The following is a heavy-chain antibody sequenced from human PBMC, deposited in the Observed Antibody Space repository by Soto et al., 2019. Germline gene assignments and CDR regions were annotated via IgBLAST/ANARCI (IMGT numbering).Heavy chain of an antibody. CDR3: PRIHLGYDACDI. V-gene: IGHV3-21*01. J-gene: IGHJ3*02. CDR1: GFTFSSYS. CDR2: ISSSSSYI. D-gene: IGHD2-15*01. Sequence: EGSLRLSCAASGFTFSSYSMNWVRQAPGKGLEWVSSISSSSSYIYYAGSVKGRFTISRDNAKNSLYLQMNSPRAEDTAVYYCPRIHLGYDACDIQGQQTIVT.